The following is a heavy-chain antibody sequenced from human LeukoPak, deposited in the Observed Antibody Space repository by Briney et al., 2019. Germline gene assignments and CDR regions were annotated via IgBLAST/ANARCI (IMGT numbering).Heavy chain of an antibody. D-gene: IGHD3-10*01. V-gene: IGHV1-69*01. CDR1: GGTFSSYA. Sequence: SSVKVSCKASGGTFSSYAISWVRQAPGQGLEWMGGIILIFGTANYAQKFQGRVTITADESTSTAYMELSSLRSEDTAVYYCARGSSYGSGIYYYYYYMDVWGKGTTVTVSS. CDR2: IILIFGTA. J-gene: IGHJ6*03. CDR3: ARGSSYGSGIYYYYYYMDV.